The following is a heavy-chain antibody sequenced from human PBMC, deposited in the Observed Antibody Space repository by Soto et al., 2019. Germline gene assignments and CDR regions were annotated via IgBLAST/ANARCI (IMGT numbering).Heavy chain of an antibody. V-gene: IGHV4-39*01. Sequence: SETLSLTCTVSGGPISSSSYYWGWIRQPPGKGLEWIGSIYYSGSTYYNPSLKSRVTISVDTSKNQFSLKLSSVTAADTAVYYCASPCITGTTFVSHYYYYMDVWGKGTTVTVSS. CDR2: IYYSGST. D-gene: IGHD1-20*01. J-gene: IGHJ6*03. CDR3: ASPCITGTTFVSHYYYYMDV. CDR1: GGPISSSSYY.